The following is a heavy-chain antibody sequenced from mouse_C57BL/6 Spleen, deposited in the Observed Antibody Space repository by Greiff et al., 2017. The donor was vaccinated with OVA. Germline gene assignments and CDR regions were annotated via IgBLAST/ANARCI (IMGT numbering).Heavy chain of an antibody. CDR2: IDPSDSYT. J-gene: IGHJ3*01. Sequence: QVQLQQSGAELVMPGASVKLSCKASGYTFTSYWMHWVKQRPGQGLEWIGEIDPSDSYTNYNQKFKGKSTLTVDKSSSTAYMQLSSLTSEDSAVYYCARGDMDYDGAWFAYWGQGTLVTVSA. CDR1: GYTFTSYW. D-gene: IGHD2-4*01. V-gene: IGHV1-69*01. CDR3: ARGDMDYDGAWFAY.